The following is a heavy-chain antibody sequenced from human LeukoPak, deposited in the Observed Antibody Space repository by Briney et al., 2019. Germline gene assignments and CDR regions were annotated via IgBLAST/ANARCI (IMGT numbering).Heavy chain of an antibody. Sequence: ASVKVSCKASGYTFTSYAMHWVRQAPGQRLEWMGWINAGNGNTKYSQKFQGRVTITRDTSASTAYMELSSLRSEDTAVYYCAREHYKGSGSYPGPFDYWGQGTLVTVSS. J-gene: IGHJ4*02. CDR2: INAGNGNT. CDR3: AREHYKGSGSYPGPFDY. CDR1: GYTFTSYA. V-gene: IGHV1-3*01. D-gene: IGHD3-10*01.